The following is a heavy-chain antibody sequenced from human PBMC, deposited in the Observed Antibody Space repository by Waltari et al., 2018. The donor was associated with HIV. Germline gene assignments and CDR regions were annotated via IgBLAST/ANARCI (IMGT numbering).Heavy chain of an antibody. CDR2: IYYSGST. J-gene: IGHJ6*02. Sequence: QVQLQESGPGLVKPSETLSLTCTVSGGSISSYYWSWIRQPPGKGLEWIGYIYYSGSTNYNPSLKSRVTISVDTSKNQFSLKLSSVTAADTAVYYCASSPITIFGVVTAGAYYYGMDVWGQGTTVTVSS. V-gene: IGHV4-59*08. D-gene: IGHD3-3*01. CDR3: ASSPITIFGVVTAGAYYYGMDV. CDR1: GGSISSYY.